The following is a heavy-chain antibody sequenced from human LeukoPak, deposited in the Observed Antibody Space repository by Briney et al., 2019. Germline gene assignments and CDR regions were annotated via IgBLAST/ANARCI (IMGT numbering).Heavy chain of an antibody. CDR3: ARDLGIAVAGNWFDP. V-gene: IGHV1-69*04. Sequence: SVKVSCKASGGTFSSYTISWVRQAPGQGLEWMGRIIPILGIANYAQKFQGRVTITADKSTSTAYMELSSLRSEDTAVYYRARDLGIAVAGNWFDPWGQGTLVTVSS. D-gene: IGHD6-19*01. CDR2: IIPILGIA. CDR1: GGTFSSYT. J-gene: IGHJ5*02.